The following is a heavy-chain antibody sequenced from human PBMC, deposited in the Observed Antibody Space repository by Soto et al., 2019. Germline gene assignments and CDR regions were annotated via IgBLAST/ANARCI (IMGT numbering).Heavy chain of an antibody. V-gene: IGHV4-4*07. J-gene: IGHJ1*01. CDR1: GGSIRSCC. CDR3: SRVLWGEVAECSRMISCCVSVCTEAVSLCLSSGLLVRFPLFLIPPINSTPYLAGGRFHFQ. Sequence: SETLSLTCTVSGGSIRSCCWTWIRQPPGEGLEWIGCICNSGPTNDNLSLKRRVSISIDTQKNQFSLQLSSVTVAVTSFYNWSRVLWGEVAECSRMISCCVSVCTEAVSLCLSSGLLVRFPLFLIPPINSTPYLAGGRFHFQ. D-gene: IGHD2-21*01. CDR2: ICNSGPT.